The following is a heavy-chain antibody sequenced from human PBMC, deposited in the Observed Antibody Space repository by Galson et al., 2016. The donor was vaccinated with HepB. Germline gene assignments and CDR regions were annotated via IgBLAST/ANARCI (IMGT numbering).Heavy chain of an antibody. CDR2: INPANGKT. Sequence: SVKVSCKASGYTFTSYALHWVRQTPGQRLEWMGWINPANGKTVYSQKFQGRITITRDTSANTDYMELSSLRSEDTAVYYCARDGGPNSNCVWLIGYFDYWGEGTLVTVSS. CDR1: GYTFTSYA. CDR3: ARDGGPNSNCVWLIGYFDY. J-gene: IGHJ4*02. V-gene: IGHV1-3*01. D-gene: IGHD1-20*01.